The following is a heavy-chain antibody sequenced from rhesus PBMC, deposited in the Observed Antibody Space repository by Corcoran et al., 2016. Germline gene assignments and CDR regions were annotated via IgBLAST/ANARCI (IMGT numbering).Heavy chain of an antibody. Sequence: EVQLVESGGGLVQPGGSLRLSCAASGFTFSSYGMHWVRQAQGKGLEWVAVISYDGSKKYYADSVKERFNISRDNSKNMLYLQMNNLKVEDTAVYYCARDTVGTVILPFDYWGQGVLVTVSS. D-gene: IGHD5-24*01. CDR1: GFTFSSYG. V-gene: IGHV3-54*02. J-gene: IGHJ4*01. CDR3: ARDTVGTVILPFDY. CDR2: ISYDGSKK.